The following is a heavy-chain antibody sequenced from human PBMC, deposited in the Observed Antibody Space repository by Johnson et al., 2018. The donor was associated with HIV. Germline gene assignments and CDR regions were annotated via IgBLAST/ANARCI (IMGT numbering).Heavy chain of an antibody. Sequence: VQLVESGGGLIQPGGSLRLSCAASGFTVSSNYMSWVRQAPGKGLEWVSVIYSGGSTYYADSVKGSFTISRDNSKNTLYLQMNSLRAEDTAVYYCARDQSGQYYNFWSGYFNAFDIWGQRTMVTVSS. V-gene: IGHV3-53*01. CDR3: ARDQSGQYYNFWSGYFNAFDI. D-gene: IGHD3-3*01. CDR2: IYSGGST. J-gene: IGHJ3*02. CDR1: GFTVSSNY.